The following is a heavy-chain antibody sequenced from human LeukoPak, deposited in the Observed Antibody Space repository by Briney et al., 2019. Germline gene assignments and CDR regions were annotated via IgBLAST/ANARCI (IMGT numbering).Heavy chain of an antibody. CDR3: VRGDGWFGELLNFDN. Sequence: GGSLRLSCAASGFTFDSYAMHWVRQAPGKGPEWVSHISSSSSTIYYADSVKGRFTISRDNAKNSLYLQMNSLRDEDTAVYYCVRGDGWFGELLNFDNWGQGTLVTVSS. J-gene: IGHJ4*02. CDR2: ISSSSSTI. V-gene: IGHV3-48*02. D-gene: IGHD3-10*01. CDR1: GFTFDSYA.